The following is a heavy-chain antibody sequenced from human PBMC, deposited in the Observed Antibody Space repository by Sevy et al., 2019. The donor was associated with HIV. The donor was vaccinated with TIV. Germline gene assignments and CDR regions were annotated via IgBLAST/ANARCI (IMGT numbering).Heavy chain of an antibody. CDR2: ISNSGSII. Sequence: GGSLRLSCVISGFTFSSYEMNWVRQAPGKGLEWVSHISNSGSIIYYEDSVKGRFTISRDNAKNSLYLQMNSLRAEDTAVCYCAREDGSRQYFQYWGQGTLVTVSS. J-gene: IGHJ1*01. D-gene: IGHD6-13*01. CDR1: GFTFSSYE. V-gene: IGHV3-48*03. CDR3: AREDGSRQYFQY.